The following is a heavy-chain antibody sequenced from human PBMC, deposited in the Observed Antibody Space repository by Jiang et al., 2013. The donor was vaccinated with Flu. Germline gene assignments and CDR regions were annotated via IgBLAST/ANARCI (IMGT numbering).Heavy chain of an antibody. CDR1: GGSFSGYY. J-gene: IGHJ6*02. CDR2: INHSGST. CDR3: AREGGRYCSSTSCYKAALYYYYGMDV. V-gene: IGHV4-34*01. Sequence: LLKPSETLSLTCAVYGGSFSGYYWSWIRQPPGKGLEWIGEINHSGSTNYNPSLKSRVTISVDTSKNQFSLKLSSVTAADTAVYYCAREGGRYCSSTSCYKAALYYYYGMDVWGQGTTVTVSS. D-gene: IGHD2-2*02.